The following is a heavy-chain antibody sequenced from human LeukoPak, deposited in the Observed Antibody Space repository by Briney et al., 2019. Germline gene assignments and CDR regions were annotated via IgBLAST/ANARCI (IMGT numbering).Heavy chain of an antibody. CDR3: ASGWQWLVPVLVY. V-gene: IGHV4-34*01. J-gene: IGHJ4*02. CDR2: INHSGST. CDR1: GGSFSGYY. D-gene: IGHD6-19*01. Sequence: SETLSLTCAVYGGSFSGYYWSWIRQPPGKGLEWIGEINHSGSTNYNPSLKSRVTISVDTSKNQFSLKLSSVTAADTAVYYCASGWQWLVPVLVYWGQGTLVTVPS.